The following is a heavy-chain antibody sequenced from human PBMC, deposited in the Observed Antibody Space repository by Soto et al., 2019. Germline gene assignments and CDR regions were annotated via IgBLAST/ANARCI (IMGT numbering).Heavy chain of an antibody. V-gene: IGHV1-69*02. CDR3: AKVSEMGSVTEGYYYYMDV. D-gene: IGHD3-10*01. J-gene: IGHJ6*03. CDR2: IIPILGIA. Sequence: QVQLVQSGAEVKKSGSSVKVSCKASGGTFRNYTISWVRQAPGQGLEWMGRIIPILGIANYLQKFQGRVTITADKSTNTAYLELSSLRSEDTAMYYCAKVSEMGSVTEGYYYYMDVWGKGTTVTVSS. CDR1: GGTFRNYT.